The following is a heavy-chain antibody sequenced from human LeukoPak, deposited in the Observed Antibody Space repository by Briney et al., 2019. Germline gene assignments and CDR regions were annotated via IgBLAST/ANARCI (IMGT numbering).Heavy chain of an antibody. J-gene: IGHJ4*02. V-gene: IGHV1-18*01. Sequence: GASVKVSCKASGYTFTSYGISWVRQAPGQGLEWMGWISAYNGNTNYAQKLQGRVTMTTDTSTSTAYMELRSLRSDDTAVYFCARVEGPSIFGVVDYWGQGTLVTVSS. CDR3: ARVEGPSIFGVVDY. D-gene: IGHD3-3*01. CDR2: ISAYNGNT. CDR1: GYTFTSYG.